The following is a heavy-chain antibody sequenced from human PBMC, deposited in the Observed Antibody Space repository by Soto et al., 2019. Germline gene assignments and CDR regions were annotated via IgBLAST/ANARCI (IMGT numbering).Heavy chain of an antibody. V-gene: IGHV3-33*01. CDR1: GFTFSSYG. CDR3: ATYVYGSGSYYYYYYGMDV. CDR2: TWYDGSNK. Sequence: QVQLVESGGGVVQPGRSLRLSCAASGFTFSSYGMHWVRQAPGKGLEWVAVTWYDGSNKYYADSVKGRFTISRDNSKNTLSLQMNSLRAEDTAVYYCATYVYGSGSYYYYYYGMDVWGQGTTVTVSS. J-gene: IGHJ6*02. D-gene: IGHD3-10*01.